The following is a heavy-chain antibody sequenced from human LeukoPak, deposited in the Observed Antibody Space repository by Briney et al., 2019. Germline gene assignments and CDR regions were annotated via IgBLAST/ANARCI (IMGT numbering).Heavy chain of an antibody. D-gene: IGHD2-15*01. J-gene: IGHJ4*02. Sequence: SETLSLTCAVSGYSISSGYYWGWIRQPPGKGLEWIGSIYHSGSTYYNPSLKSRVTISVDTSKNQFSLKLSSVTAADTAVYYCASPGCSGGSCYSEDFDYWGRGTLVTVSS. CDR2: IYHSGST. CDR1: GYSISSGYY. CDR3: ASPGCSGGSCYSEDFDY. V-gene: IGHV4-38-2*01.